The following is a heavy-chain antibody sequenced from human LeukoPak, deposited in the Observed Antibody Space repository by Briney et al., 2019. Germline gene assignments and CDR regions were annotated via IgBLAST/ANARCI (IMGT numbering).Heavy chain of an antibody. D-gene: IGHD3-10*01. CDR2: IYSGDST. J-gene: IGHJ5*02. CDR3: TRVNVNLWFGENWFDP. CDR1: GFTVSSNY. Sequence: PGGSLRLSCAASGFTVSSNYMSWVRQAPGKGLEWVSVIYSGDSTYYADSVKGRFTISRDNSKNTLYLQMNSLRAEDTAVYYCTRVNVNLWFGENWFDPWGQGTLVTVSS. V-gene: IGHV3-66*01.